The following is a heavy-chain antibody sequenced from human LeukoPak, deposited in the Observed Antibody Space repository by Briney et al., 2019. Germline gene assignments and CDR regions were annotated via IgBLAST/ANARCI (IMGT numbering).Heavy chain of an antibody. D-gene: IGHD3-10*01. Sequence: GGSLRLSCAASGFTLSSYGMHWVRQAPGKGLEWVAVISYDGSNKYYADSVKGRLTISRDNSKNTLYLQMNSLRAEDTAVYYCAKDRGSGSYYIFDYWGQGTLVTVSS. CDR3: AKDRGSGSYYIFDY. CDR1: GFTLSSYG. CDR2: ISYDGSNK. J-gene: IGHJ4*02. V-gene: IGHV3-30*18.